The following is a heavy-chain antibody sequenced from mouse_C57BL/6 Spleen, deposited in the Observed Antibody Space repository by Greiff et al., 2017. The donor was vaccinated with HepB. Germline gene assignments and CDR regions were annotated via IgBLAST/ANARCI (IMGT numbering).Heavy chain of an antibody. CDR1: GYTFTDYE. CDR2: IDPETGGT. CDR3: TDYDYHYAMDY. D-gene: IGHD2-4*01. Sequence: QVQLKESGAELVRPGASVTLSCKASGYTFTDYEMHWVKQTPVHGLEWIGAIDPETGGTAYNQKFKGKAILTADKSSSTAYMELRSLTSEDSAVYYCTDYDYHYAMDYWGQGTSVTVSS. J-gene: IGHJ4*01. V-gene: IGHV1-15*01.